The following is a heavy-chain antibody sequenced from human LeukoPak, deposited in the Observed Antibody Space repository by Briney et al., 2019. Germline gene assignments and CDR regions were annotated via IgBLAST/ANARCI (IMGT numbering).Heavy chain of an antibody. CDR2: ISYDGSNK. CDR3: AKDRYDSSGIDY. V-gene: IGHV3-30*18. Sequence: GRSLRLSCAASGFTFSSYGMHWVRQAPGKGLEWVAVISYDGSNKYYADSVKGRFTISRDNSKNTLYLQMNSLRAEDTAVYYCAKDRYDSSGIDYWGQGTLVTVSS. CDR1: GFTFSSYG. D-gene: IGHD3-22*01. J-gene: IGHJ4*02.